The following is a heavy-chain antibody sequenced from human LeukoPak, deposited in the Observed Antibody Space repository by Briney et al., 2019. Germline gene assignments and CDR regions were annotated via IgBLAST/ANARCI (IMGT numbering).Heavy chain of an antibody. Sequence: EESLKISCKGSGYSFTTYWIGWVRQMPGKGLEWMGIISPGDSDTRYRPSFQGQVTMSADKSINTAYLQWSNLKASDTAMYYCARQEGRNGNWEYFDLWGRGTLVTVSS. J-gene: IGHJ2*01. V-gene: IGHV5-51*01. CDR3: ARQEGRNGNWEYFDL. CDR2: ISPGDSDT. D-gene: IGHD4-23*01. CDR1: GYSFTTYW.